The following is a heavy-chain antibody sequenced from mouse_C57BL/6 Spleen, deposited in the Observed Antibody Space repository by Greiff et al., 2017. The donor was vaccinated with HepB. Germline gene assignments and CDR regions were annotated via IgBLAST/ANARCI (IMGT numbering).Heavy chain of an antibody. D-gene: IGHD2-3*01. J-gene: IGHJ3*01. CDR1: GYTFTDYE. CDR2: IDPETGGT. V-gene: IGHV1-15*01. Sequence: VQLQQSGAELVRPGASVTLSCKASGYTFTDYEMHWVKQTPVHGLEWIGAIDPETGGTAYNQKFKGKAILTADKSSSTAYMELRSLTSEDSAVYYCTTFDGYHLFAYWGQGTLVTVSA. CDR3: TTFDGYHLFAY.